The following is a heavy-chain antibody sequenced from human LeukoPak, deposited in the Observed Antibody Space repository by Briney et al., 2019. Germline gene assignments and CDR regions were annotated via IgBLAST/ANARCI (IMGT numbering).Heavy chain of an antibody. Sequence: ASVKVSCKTSGYVFSGSAMHWVRQAPGQRLEWMGWINAGNGYTRYSQKFQGRVTMTRDTSASTVYMQLRSLRSEDTAVYYCARGANYYDSSGSSNWLDPWGRGALVTVSS. V-gene: IGHV1-3*01. J-gene: IGHJ5*02. D-gene: IGHD3-22*01. CDR1: GYVFSGSA. CDR3: ARGANYYDSSGSSNWLDP. CDR2: INAGNGYT.